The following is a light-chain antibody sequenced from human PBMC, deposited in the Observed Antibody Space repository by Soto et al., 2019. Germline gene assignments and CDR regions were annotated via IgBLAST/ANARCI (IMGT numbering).Light chain of an antibody. V-gene: IGKV3-20*01. J-gene: IGKJ1*01. CDR1: QSIINIY. CDR2: GAS. Sequence: EIVLTQSPGTLSLSPGERATLSCRASQSIINIYLAWYQQKPGQAPRLLIHGASTRATDIPDRFSGRGSGTDFTLTISRLDPEDFAVYYCQQYGSSPTFGQGTKVEIK. CDR3: QQYGSSPT.